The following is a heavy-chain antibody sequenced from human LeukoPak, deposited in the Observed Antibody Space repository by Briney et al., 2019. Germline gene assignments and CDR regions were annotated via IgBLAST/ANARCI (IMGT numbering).Heavy chain of an antibody. J-gene: IGHJ4*02. CDR3: ARDRGWQQFDY. D-gene: IGHD5-24*01. V-gene: IGHV3-7*01. Sequence: GGSLRLSCAASGFTFSNSWMTWVRQAPGKGLERVANIKEDGSETYYVGSVRGRFTISRDNAKNSVYLEMNSLRGEDTAVYFCARDRGWQQFDYWGQGTLVTVSS. CDR1: GFTFSNSW. CDR2: IKEDGSET.